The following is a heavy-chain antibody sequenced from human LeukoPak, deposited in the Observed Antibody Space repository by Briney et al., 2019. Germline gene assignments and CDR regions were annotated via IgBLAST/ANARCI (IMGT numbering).Heavy chain of an antibody. CDR1: GFTFNGYA. V-gene: IGHV3-48*04. D-gene: IGHD3-9*01. J-gene: IGHJ4*02. Sequence: GGSVRLSCKASGFTFNGYALIWLGLAPGKGLAWVSYISSSSSTIYYADSVKGRCTISRDNAKNSLYLQMNSLRAEDTAVYYCARDEGNTGYYYWGQGTLVTVSS. CDR2: ISSSSSTI. CDR3: ARDEGNTGYYY.